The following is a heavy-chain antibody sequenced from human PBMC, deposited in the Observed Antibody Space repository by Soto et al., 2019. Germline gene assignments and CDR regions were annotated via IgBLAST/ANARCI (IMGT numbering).Heavy chain of an antibody. Sequence: EVQLVESGGGWVKQGRSLRLSCTASGFTFGDYAMSWFRQAPGKGLEGVGFIRSKAYGGTTKYAAPVKGRFTISRNNYMDTLYLQMKVLRAKDTAVYYCAEDDTMVRGVIYRTIDYWGQGTLVTVSS. CDR2: IRSKAYGGTT. D-gene: IGHD3-10*01. CDR3: AEDDTMVRGVIYRTIDY. V-gene: IGHV3-49*05. CDR1: GFTFGDYA. J-gene: IGHJ4*02.